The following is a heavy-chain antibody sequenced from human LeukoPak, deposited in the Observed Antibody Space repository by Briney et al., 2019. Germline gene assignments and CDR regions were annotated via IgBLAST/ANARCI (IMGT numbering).Heavy chain of an antibody. CDR2: IWYYGSKK. D-gene: IGHD3-16*01. V-gene: IGHV3-33*01. Sequence: GRSLRLSCAASGFTFRDYGFHWVRQAPGKGLEWVAVIWYYGSKKYYADAVKGRFTISRDNSKNTLYLQMNSLGAEGTAVYYCARDLGITNYFFDYWGQGPLVTVSS. J-gene: IGHJ4*02. CDR3: ARDLGITNYFFDY. CDR1: GFTFRDYG.